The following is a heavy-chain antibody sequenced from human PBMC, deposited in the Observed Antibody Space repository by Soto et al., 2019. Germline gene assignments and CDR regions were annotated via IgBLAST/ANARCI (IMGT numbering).Heavy chain of an antibody. CDR3: ARARTTYYDFWSGYYFMDY. V-gene: IGHV4-30-4*01. CDR2: IYYSGST. D-gene: IGHD3-3*01. J-gene: IGHJ4*02. CDR1: GGSITRGDYY. Sequence: PSETLSLTCTVSGGSITRGDYYWSWIRQPPGKGLEWIGYIYYSGSTYYNPSLKSRVTISVDTSKNQFSLKLSSVTAADTAVYYCARARTTYYDFWSGYYFMDYWGQGTLVTVSS.